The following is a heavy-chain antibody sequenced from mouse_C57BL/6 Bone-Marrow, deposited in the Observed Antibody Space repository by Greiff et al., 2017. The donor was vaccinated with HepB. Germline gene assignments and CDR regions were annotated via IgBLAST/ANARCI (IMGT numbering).Heavy chain of an antibody. CDR1: GYTFTSYG. V-gene: IGHV1-58*01. D-gene: IGHD1-1*01. CDR2: IYIGNGYT. J-gene: IGHJ2*01. CDR3: AIGLLRSGALY. Sequence: EVQVVESGAELVRPGSSVKMSCKTSGYTFTSYGINWVKQRPGQGLEWIGYIYIGNGYTEYNEKFKGKATLTSDTSSSTAYMQLSSLTSEDSAIYFCAIGLLRSGALYWGQGTTLTVSS.